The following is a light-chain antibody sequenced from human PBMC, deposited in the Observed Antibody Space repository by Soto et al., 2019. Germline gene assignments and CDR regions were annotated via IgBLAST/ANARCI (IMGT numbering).Light chain of an antibody. CDR2: KAS. J-gene: IGKJ4*01. V-gene: IGKV1-5*03. CDR3: QHYNSYPLT. CDR1: QSISSW. Sequence: DIQMTQSPSTLSASVGDRVTITCRASQSISSWLAWYQQKPGKAPNLLIYKASSLESGVPSRFIGSGSGTEFTLTISSLQPDDFATYYCQHYNSYPLTFGGGPKVEIK.